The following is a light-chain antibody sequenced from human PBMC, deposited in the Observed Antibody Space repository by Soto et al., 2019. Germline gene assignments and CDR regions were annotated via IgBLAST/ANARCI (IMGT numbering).Light chain of an antibody. CDR2: AAS. Sequence: IRMTQSPSSLSASVGYIVTITCRASQSISSYLNWYQQKPGKAPKLLIYAASSLQSGVPSRFSGSGSGTDFTLTISSLQPEDFATYYCQQSYSTPRTFGQGTKVDIK. V-gene: IGKV1-39*01. J-gene: IGKJ1*01. CDR1: QSISSY. CDR3: QQSYSTPRT.